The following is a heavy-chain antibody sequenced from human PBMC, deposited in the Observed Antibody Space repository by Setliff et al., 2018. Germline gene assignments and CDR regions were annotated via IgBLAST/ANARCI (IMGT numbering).Heavy chain of an antibody. J-gene: IGHJ5*02. Sequence: SETLSLTCTVSGGSISSYYWSWIRQPPGKGLEWIGYIYYSGSTNYNPSLKSRVTISVDTSKNQFSLKLSSVTAADTAVYHCARRYCSGGSCDFDPWGQGTLVTVSS. CDR1: GGSISSYY. CDR3: ARRYCSGGSCDFDP. CDR2: IYYSGST. D-gene: IGHD2-15*01. V-gene: IGHV4-59*01.